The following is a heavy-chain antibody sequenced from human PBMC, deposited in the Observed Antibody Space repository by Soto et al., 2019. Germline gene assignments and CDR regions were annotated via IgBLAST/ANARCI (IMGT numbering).Heavy chain of an antibody. D-gene: IGHD6-19*01. CDR2: ISYSGST. CDR1: SGSISTSGYY. CDR3: ARRGSRLSVAVAAFDY. V-gene: IGHV4-39*02. Sequence: SETVSLTCSVSSGSISTSGYYRGWIRQPPGTGLEWIGGISYSGSTYYNPSLKSRLTISVDTSKNHFSLKLTSVTAADTAVYFCARRGSRLSVAVAAFDYWSQGTLVTVSS. J-gene: IGHJ4*02.